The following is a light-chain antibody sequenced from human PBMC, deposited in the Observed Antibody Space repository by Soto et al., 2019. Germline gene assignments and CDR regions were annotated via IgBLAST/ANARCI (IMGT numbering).Light chain of an antibody. CDR1: SSNIGSNY. CDR3: AAWDDSLSGRV. CDR2: RNN. Sequence: QSVLTQPPSASGTPGQRVTISCSGSSSNIGSNYVYWYQQLPGTAPKLLIYRNNQRPSGGPDRFSGSKSGTSASLAISGLRSEDEADYYCAAWDDSLSGRVFGTGTKLTVL. V-gene: IGLV1-47*01. J-gene: IGLJ1*01.